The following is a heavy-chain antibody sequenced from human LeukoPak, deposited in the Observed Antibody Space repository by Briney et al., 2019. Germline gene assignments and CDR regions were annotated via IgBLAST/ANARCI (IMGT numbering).Heavy chain of an antibody. CDR2: VYDTGST. Sequence: SETLSLTCTVSGASISNYYWSWIRQPPGKGLEWIGYVYDTGSTNYNASLKSRVTISVDTSKNQFSLKLSSVTAADTAVYYCARHEGFGNYNDYHYDIDVWGQGTTSPSP. CDR1: GASISNYY. CDR3: ARHEGFGNYNDYHYDIDV. V-gene: IGHV4-59*08. J-gene: IGHJ6*02. D-gene: IGHD4-4*01.